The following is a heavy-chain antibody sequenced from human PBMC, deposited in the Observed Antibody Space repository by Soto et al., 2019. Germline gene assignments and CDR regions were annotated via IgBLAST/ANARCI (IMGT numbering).Heavy chain of an antibody. J-gene: IGHJ5*02. CDR3: AKASNYNYWLDP. CDR1: GFTFSSYA. D-gene: IGHD1-1*01. Sequence: GGSLRLSCAASGFTFSSYAMAWVRQAPGKGLEWVSGISGSGGSTYYADSVKGRFTISRDNSKNTLYLQMNSLRAEDTAVYYCAKASNYNYWLDPWGQGTLVTVS. CDR2: ISGSGGST. V-gene: IGHV3-23*01.